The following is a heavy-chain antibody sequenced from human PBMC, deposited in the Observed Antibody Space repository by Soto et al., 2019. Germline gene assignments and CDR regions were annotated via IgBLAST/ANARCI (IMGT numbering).Heavy chain of an antibody. CDR2: ISQPGKKT. Sequence: GGSLRLSCAASGFIFSTYTMNWVRQVPGKGLEWVSGISQPGKKTWYADSVKGRFTISRDNSKNTLYLQMNSLRAEDTAVYYCAKDSMTTVTFFDYWGQGTLVTVSS. J-gene: IGHJ4*02. D-gene: IGHD4-17*01. CDR3: AKDSMTTVTFFDY. V-gene: IGHV3-23*03. CDR1: GFIFSTYT.